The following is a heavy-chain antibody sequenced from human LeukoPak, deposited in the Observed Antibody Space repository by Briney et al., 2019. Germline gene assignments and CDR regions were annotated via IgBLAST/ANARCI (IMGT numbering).Heavy chain of an antibody. V-gene: IGHV4-39*07. Sequence: SETLSLTCTVSGGSISSSYYYWGWIRQPPGKGLEWIGSIYYSGSTYYNPSLKSRVTISVDTSKNQFSLKLSSVTAADTAVYYCARDGRYTANGWDWGQGTLVTVSS. D-gene: IGHD5-18*01. CDR3: ARDGRYTANGWD. CDR1: GGSISSSYYY. CDR2: IYYSGST. J-gene: IGHJ4*02.